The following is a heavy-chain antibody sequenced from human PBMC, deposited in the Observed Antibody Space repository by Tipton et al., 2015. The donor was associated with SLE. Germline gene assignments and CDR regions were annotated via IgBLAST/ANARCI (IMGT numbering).Heavy chain of an antibody. D-gene: IGHD6-13*01. CDR1: GGSISSHY. CDR3: ARDKSSSWYGVYMDV. Sequence: TLSLTCTVSGGSISSHYWSWIRQPPGKGLEWIGYIYYSGSTYYNPSLKSRVTISVDTSKNQFSLKLSSVTAADTAVYYCARDKSSSWYGVYMDVWGKGTTVTVSS. CDR2: IYYSGST. V-gene: IGHV4-59*11. J-gene: IGHJ6*03.